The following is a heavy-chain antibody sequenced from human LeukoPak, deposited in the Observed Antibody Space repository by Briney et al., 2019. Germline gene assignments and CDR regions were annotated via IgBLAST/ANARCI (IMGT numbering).Heavy chain of an antibody. J-gene: IGHJ4*02. CDR1: GGSFSGYY. Sequence: SETLSLTCAVYGGSFSGYYWSWIRQPPGKGLEWIGEINHSGGTNYNPSLKSRVTISVDTSKNQFSLKLSSVTAADTAVYYCARGSGHYDYIWGSYRYAKFDYWGQGTLVTVSS. D-gene: IGHD3-16*02. V-gene: IGHV4-34*01. CDR2: INHSGGT. CDR3: ARGSGHYDYIWGSYRYAKFDY.